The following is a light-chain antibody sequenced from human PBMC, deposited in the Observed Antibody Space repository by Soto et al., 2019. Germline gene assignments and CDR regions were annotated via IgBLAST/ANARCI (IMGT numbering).Light chain of an antibody. V-gene: IGKV3-15*01. Sequence: EIVMTQSPATLSVSPGERATLSCRASQSVSSNLAWYQQKPGQAPRLLIYGASTRATGIPARFSGSGSGTEFTLTISSLQSEDFAVYYWQQYNNWLVTFGPGTKVDIK. J-gene: IGKJ3*01. CDR1: QSVSSN. CDR2: GAS. CDR3: QQYNNWLVT.